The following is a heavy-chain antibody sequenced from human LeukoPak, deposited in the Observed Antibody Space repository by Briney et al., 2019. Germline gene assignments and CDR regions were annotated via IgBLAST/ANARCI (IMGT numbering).Heavy chain of an antibody. V-gene: IGHV5-51*01. CDR2: IYPGYSDT. J-gene: IGHJ3*02. Sequence: GESLKISCKGSGYSFTSYWIGWGRQMPGKGLEWMGIIYPGYSDTRYSPSFQRQVTLTADNSIPTAYLQWSRLKASDTAMYYCARPGDYYDSSGYYYGAFDIWGQGTMVTVSS. CDR1: GYSFTSYW. D-gene: IGHD3-22*01. CDR3: ARPGDYYDSSGYYYGAFDI.